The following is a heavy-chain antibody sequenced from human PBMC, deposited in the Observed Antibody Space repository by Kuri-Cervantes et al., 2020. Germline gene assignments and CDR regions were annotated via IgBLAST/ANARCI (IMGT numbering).Heavy chain of an antibody. Sequence: SETLSLTCTVSGGSISSCYWSWIRQPPGKGLEWIGSIYYSGSTYYNPSLKSRVTISVDTSKNQFSLKLSSVTAADTAVYYCARHATDMTIFGVVITPYGMDVWGQGTTVTVSS. CDR2: IYYSGST. CDR1: GGSISSCY. V-gene: IGHV4-39*01. CDR3: ARHATDMTIFGVVITPYGMDV. J-gene: IGHJ6*02. D-gene: IGHD3-3*01.